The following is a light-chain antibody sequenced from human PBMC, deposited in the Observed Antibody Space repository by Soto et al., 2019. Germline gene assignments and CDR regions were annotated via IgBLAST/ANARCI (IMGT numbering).Light chain of an antibody. J-gene: IGKJ1*01. CDR2: LAS. V-gene: IGKV2-28*01. Sequence: EIVMTQSPLSLPVTPGEPASISCRSSQNLQHNNGYNYLDWYLQKPGQSPQLPISLASNRASGVPDRFSGSGSGTDFTLKSSRVEAEDVGLYYCMPTLQRPTCGHGTQVHIK. CDR3: MPTLQRPT. CDR1: QNLQHNNGYNY.